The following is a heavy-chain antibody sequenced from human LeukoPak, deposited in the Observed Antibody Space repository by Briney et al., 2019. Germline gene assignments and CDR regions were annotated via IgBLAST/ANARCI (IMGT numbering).Heavy chain of an antibody. CDR2: IYYSGST. D-gene: IGHD3-16*01. Sequence: NPSETLPLTCTVSGGSISSSSYYWGWIRQPPGKGLEWIGSIYYSGSTYHNPSLKSRVTISVDTSKNQFSLKLSSVTAADTAVYYCARHTEGGPPFDYWGQGTLVTVSS. V-gene: IGHV4-39*01. CDR1: GGSISSSSYY. CDR3: ARHTEGGPPFDY. J-gene: IGHJ4*02.